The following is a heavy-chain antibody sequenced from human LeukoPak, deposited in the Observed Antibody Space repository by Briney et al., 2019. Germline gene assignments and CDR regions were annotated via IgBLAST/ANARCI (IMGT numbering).Heavy chain of an antibody. CDR2: IKQEGSEK. CDR3: SRDRWQELVFFDY. V-gene: IGHV3-7*01. CDR1: GFTFSRYL. Sequence: GGSVRLSCAASGFTFSRYLMSWVRPAPGKGLKWVANIKQEGSEKYHVDSVKGRFTISRDNDKNSLYLQMNSLRAEDTAVYYCSRDRWQELVFFDYWGQGTLVTVSA. D-gene: IGHD6-13*01. J-gene: IGHJ4*02.